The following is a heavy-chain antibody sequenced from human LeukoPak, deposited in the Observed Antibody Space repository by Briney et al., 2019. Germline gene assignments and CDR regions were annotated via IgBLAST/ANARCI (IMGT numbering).Heavy chain of an antibody. CDR1: GITFSSYG. CDR3: AKDRRLAAFDY. J-gene: IGHJ4*02. Sequence: PGGSLRLSCAASGITFSSYGMSWVRQAPGKGLEWVSSISSAGGTTYYADSVKGRFTISRDNSKNTLYLQMNSPRAEDTAVYYCAKDRRLAAFDYGGQGTLVTVSS. D-gene: IGHD6-25*01. V-gene: IGHV3-23*01. CDR2: ISSAGGTT.